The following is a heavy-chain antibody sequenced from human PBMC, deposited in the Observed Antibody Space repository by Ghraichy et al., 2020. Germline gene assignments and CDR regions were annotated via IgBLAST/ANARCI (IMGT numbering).Heavy chain of an antibody. CDR3: AKMVQSDRSSFSPLFEN. D-gene: IGHD3-10*01. V-gene: IGHV3-23*01. CDR1: GFTFSNYA. CDR2: ITGSGSET. J-gene: IGHJ1*01. Sequence: GGSLRLSCAASGFTFSNYAMNWVRQAPGKGLEWVSGITGSGSETYYADSVKGRLTISRDNSQNTLYLQMNSLSTQDTAVYYCAKMVQSDRSSFSPLFENWGLGILVTVSS.